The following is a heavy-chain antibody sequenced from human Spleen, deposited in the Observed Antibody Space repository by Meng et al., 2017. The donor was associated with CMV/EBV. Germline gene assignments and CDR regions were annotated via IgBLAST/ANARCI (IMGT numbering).Heavy chain of an antibody. CDR1: GFTFDDYT. Sequence: GESLKISCAASGFTFDDYTMHWVRQAPGKGLEWVSLISWDGGSTYYADSVKGRFTISRDNAKNSLYLQMNSLRAEDTAVYYCARVHTLGGSFTFDYWGQGTLVTVSS. CDR3: ARVHTLGGSFTFDY. D-gene: IGHD1-26*01. J-gene: IGHJ4*02. CDR2: ISWDGGST. V-gene: IGHV3-43*01.